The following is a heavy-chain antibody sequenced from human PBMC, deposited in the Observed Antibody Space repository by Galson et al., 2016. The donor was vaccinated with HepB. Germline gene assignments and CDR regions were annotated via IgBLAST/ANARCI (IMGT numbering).Heavy chain of an antibody. J-gene: IGHJ3*02. CDR3: ARDYRRGGGGSYNVLDI. CDR1: GGSLNSATYL. CDR2: IDDSGTT. D-gene: IGHD1-26*01. V-gene: IGHV4-61*01. Sequence: SETLSLTCIVSGGSLNSATYLWTWIRQPPGKGLEWIGYIDDSGTTKYNPSLQSRAVTAIESSKNQFSLKLTSVTAADTAVYYCARDYRRGGGGSYNVLDIWGQGTLVTVSS.